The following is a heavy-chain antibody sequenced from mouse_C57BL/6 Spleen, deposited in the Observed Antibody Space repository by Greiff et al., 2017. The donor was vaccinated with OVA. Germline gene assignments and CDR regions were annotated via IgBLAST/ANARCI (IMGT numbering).Heavy chain of an antibody. J-gene: IGHJ1*03. CDR1: GYTFTSYW. V-gene: IGHV1-52*01. D-gene: IGHD1-1*01. CDR2: IDPSDSET. CDR3: ARRAYYGSSYWYFDV. Sequence: QVQLQQPGAELVRPGSSVKLSCKASGYTFTSYWMHWVKQRPIQGLEWIGNIDPSDSETHYNQKFKDKATLTVDKSSSTAYMQLSSLPSEDSAVYYCARRAYYGSSYWYFDVWGTGTTVTVSS.